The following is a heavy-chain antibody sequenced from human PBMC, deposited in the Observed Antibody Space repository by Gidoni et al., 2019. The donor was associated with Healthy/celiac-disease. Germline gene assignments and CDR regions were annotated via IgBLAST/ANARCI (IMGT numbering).Heavy chain of an antibody. V-gene: IGHV4-39*01. D-gene: IGHD3-10*01. Sequence: QLQLQESGPGLVKPSETLSLTCTVSGGSISSSSYYWGWIRQPPGKGLEWIGSIYYSGSTYYNPSLKSRVTISVDTSKNQFSLKLSSVTAADTAVYYCAQARGLLWFGELLYRQYYFDYWGQGTLVTVSS. CDR1: GGSISSSSYY. CDR2: IYYSGST. CDR3: AQARGLLWFGELLYRQYYFDY. J-gene: IGHJ4*02.